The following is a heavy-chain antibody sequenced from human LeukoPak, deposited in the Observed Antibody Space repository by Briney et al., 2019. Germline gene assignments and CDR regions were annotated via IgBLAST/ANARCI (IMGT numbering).Heavy chain of an antibody. Sequence: GGSLRLSCAASGFAFSSYAMHWVRQGPGKELEYVSGISSNGGTTNYADSVKGRFTISRDNSKNTLYLQMGSLRVGDMAVYYCARYSARGNDYWGQGTLVTVSS. CDR3: ARYSARGNDY. CDR1: GFAFSSYA. V-gene: IGHV3-64*02. D-gene: IGHD2-21*01. CDR2: ISSNGGTT. J-gene: IGHJ4*02.